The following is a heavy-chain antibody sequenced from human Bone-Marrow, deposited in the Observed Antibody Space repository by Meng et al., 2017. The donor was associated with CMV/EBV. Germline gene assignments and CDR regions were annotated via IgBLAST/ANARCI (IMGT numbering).Heavy chain of an antibody. CDR1: GYTFTGYY. CDR2: INPNSGGT. J-gene: IGHJ4*02. V-gene: IGHV1-2*02. D-gene: IGHD3-10*01. Sequence: ASVKVSCKASGYTFTGYYMHWVRQAPGQGLEWMGWINPNSGGTNYAQKLQGRVTMTTDTSTSTAYMELKSLRSDDTAVYYCARGGDYYGSGPIDYWGQGTLVTV. CDR3: ARGGDYYGSGPIDY.